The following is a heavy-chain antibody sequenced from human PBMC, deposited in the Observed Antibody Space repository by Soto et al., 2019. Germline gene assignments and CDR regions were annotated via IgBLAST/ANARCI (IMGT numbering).Heavy chain of an antibody. CDR1: GFTFSSYS. CDR3: ARGGYSGYDYFYFDY. J-gene: IGHJ4*02. CDR2: ISSSSSTI. V-gene: IGHV3-48*02. D-gene: IGHD5-12*01. Sequence: EVQLVESGGGLVKPGGSLRLSCAASGFTFSSYSMNWVRQAPGKGLEWVSYISSSSSTIYYADSVKGRFTISRDNAKNSLYLQMNSLRDEDTAVYYCARGGYSGYDYFYFDYWGQGTLVTVSS.